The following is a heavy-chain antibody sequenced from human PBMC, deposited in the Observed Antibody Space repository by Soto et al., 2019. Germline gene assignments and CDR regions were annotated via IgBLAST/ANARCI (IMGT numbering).Heavy chain of an antibody. V-gene: IGHV1-69*01. CDR2: IIPIFGTA. CDR1: GGTFSSYA. D-gene: IGHD3-10*01. CDR3: ATYYYGSGSVAYYYYGMDV. Sequence: QVQLVQSGAEVKKPGSSVKVSCKASGGTFSSYAISWVRQAPGQGLEWMGGIIPIFGTANCAQKFQGRVTITADESTSTAYMELSSLRSEDTAVYYCATYYYGSGSVAYYYYGMDVWGQGTTVTVSS. J-gene: IGHJ6*02.